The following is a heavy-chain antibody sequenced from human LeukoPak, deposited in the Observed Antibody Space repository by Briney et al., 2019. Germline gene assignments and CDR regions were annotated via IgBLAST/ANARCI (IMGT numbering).Heavy chain of an antibody. V-gene: IGHV4-38-2*02. CDR2: IYHSGST. D-gene: IGHD3-22*01. Sequence: SETLSLTCAVSGYSISSGYYWGWIRQPPGKGLEWIGSIYHSGSTYYNPSLKGRVTISVDTSKNQFSLKLSSVTAADTAVYYCARDRKYYYDSGLDVWGKGTTVTVSS. CDR1: GYSISSGYY. CDR3: ARDRKYYYDSGLDV. J-gene: IGHJ6*04.